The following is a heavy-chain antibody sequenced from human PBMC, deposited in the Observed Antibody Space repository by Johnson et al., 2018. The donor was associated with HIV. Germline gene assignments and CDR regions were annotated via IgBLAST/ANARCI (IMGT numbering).Heavy chain of an antibody. V-gene: IGHV3-15*01. CDR1: GFTVSNNY. D-gene: IGHD6-19*01. J-gene: IGHJ3*02. CDR3: TTDRGGEIAVAGPDAFDI. CDR2: IKSKTDGGTT. Sequence: VQLVESGGGLVKPGGSLRLSCAASGFTVSNNYMSWVRQAPGKGLEWVGRIKSKTDGGTTDYAAPVKGRFTISRDDSKNTLYLQMNSLKTEDTAVYYCTTDRGGEIAVAGPDAFDIWGQGTMVTVSS.